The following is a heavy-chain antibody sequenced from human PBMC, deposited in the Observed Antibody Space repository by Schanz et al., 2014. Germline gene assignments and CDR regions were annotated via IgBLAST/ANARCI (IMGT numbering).Heavy chain of an antibody. Sequence: QVQLVQSGAEVKKPGASVKLSCKASGYTFTSYYIHWVRQAPGQGLEWMGIINPSSGTTRIAQNFQGRLTVTRDTSTSTVNMELSSLRSEDTAVYYCARGGFFDSTSFDSWGQGTLVTVSS. CDR2: INPSSGTT. CDR1: GYTFTSYY. D-gene: IGHD2-2*01. V-gene: IGHV1-46*03. J-gene: IGHJ4*02. CDR3: ARGGFFDSTSFDS.